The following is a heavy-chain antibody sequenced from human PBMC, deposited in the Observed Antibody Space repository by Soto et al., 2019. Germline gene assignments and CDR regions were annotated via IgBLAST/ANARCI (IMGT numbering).Heavy chain of an antibody. D-gene: IGHD6-6*01. J-gene: IGHJ4*02. CDR1: GFTFSSYG. V-gene: IGHV3-30*18. CDR3: AKDLVGIAARPGDDY. Sequence: QVQLVESGGGEVQPGRSLRLSCAASGFTFSSYGMHWVRQAPGKGLEWVAVISYDGSNKYYADSVKGRFTISRDNSKNTLYLQMNSLRAEDTAVYYCAKDLVGIAARPGDDYWGQGTLVTVSS. CDR2: ISYDGSNK.